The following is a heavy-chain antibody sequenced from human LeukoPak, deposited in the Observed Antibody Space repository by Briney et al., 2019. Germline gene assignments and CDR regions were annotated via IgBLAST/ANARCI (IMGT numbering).Heavy chain of an antibody. CDR1: GFTFSSYG. D-gene: IGHD1-26*01. CDR3: ARDSSGSLFDY. V-gene: IGHV3-30*03. CDR2: ISYDGSNK. Sequence: PGGSLRLSCAASGFTFSSYGMHWVRQAPGKGLEWVAVISYDGSNKYYADSVKGRFTISRDNSKNTLYLQMNSLRAEDTAVYYCARDSSGSLFDYWGQGTLVTVSS. J-gene: IGHJ4*02.